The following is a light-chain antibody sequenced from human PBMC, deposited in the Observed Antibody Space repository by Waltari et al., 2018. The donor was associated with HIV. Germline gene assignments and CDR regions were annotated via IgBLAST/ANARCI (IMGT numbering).Light chain of an antibody. CDR3: QQYNNWPYT. CDR1: QTISRN. Sequence: EIVMTQSPATLSVSPGEGATLSCRASQTISRNLAWYQQRAGQSPRLLISGASTRATGIPARFSCSGSGTEFTLTISSLQSEDFAVYYCQQYNNWPYTFGQGTKLEIK. V-gene: IGKV3-15*01. CDR2: GAS. J-gene: IGKJ2*01.